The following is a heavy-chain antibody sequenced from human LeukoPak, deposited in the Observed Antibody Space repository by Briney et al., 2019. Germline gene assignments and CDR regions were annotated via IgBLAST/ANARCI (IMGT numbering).Heavy chain of an antibody. Sequence: PSETLSLTCAVYGGSFSGYYWSWIRQPPGKGLEWIGEINHSGSTNYNPSLKSRVTISVDTSKNQFSLKLSSVTAADTAVYYCARVLRYFDWLSSYYFDYWGQGTLVTVSS. D-gene: IGHD3-9*01. CDR1: GGSFSGYY. J-gene: IGHJ4*02. V-gene: IGHV4-34*01. CDR3: ARVLRYFDWLSSYYFDY. CDR2: INHSGST.